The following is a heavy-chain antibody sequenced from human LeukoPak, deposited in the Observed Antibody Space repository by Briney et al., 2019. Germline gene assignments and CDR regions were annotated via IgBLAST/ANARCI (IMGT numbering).Heavy chain of an antibody. CDR2: IIPIFGTA. CDR3: ASGRITMVRGAYYAFDI. Sequence: ASVKVSCKASGGTFISYAISWVRQAPGQGLEWMGGIIPIFGTANYAQKFQGRVTITTDESTSTAYMELSSLRSDDTAVYYCASGRITMVRGAYYAFDIWGQGTMVTVSS. V-gene: IGHV1-69*05. D-gene: IGHD3-10*01. J-gene: IGHJ3*02. CDR1: GGTFISYA.